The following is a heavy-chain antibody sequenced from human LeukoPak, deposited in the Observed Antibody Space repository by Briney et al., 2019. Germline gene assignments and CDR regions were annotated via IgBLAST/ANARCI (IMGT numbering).Heavy chain of an antibody. D-gene: IGHD3-16*02. Sequence: GASAKVSCKVSGYTLTELSMHWVRQAPGKGLEWMGGFDPEDGETIYTQKFQGRVTMTEDTSTDTVYMELSSLRSEDTAVYYCATAGDYVWGSYRPRNWFDPWGQGTLVTVSS. J-gene: IGHJ5*02. V-gene: IGHV1-24*01. CDR3: ATAGDYVWGSYRPRNWFDP. CDR2: FDPEDGET. CDR1: GYTLTELS.